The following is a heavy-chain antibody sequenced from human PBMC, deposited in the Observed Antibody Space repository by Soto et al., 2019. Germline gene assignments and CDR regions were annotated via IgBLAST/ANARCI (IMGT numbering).Heavy chain of an antibody. Sequence: QVQLVQSGAEVKKPGASVKVSCKASGYTFTSYAMHWVRQAPGQRLEWMGWINAGNGNTKYSQKFQGRVTITRDTSASTAYMELSSLRSEDTAVYYCARERWGYCSGGSCSHFDYWGQGTLVTVSS. CDR1: GYTFTSYA. J-gene: IGHJ4*02. CDR3: ARERWGYCSGGSCSHFDY. CDR2: INAGNGNT. D-gene: IGHD2-15*01. V-gene: IGHV1-3*01.